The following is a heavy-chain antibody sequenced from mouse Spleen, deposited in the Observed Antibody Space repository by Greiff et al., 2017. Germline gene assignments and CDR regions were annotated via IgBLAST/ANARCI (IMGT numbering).Heavy chain of an antibody. D-gene: IGHD4-1*01. V-gene: IGHV5-9-1*02. CDR1: GFTFSSYA. CDR2: ISSGGDYI. J-gene: IGHJ3*01. Sequence: EVKLMESGEGLVKPGGSLKLSCAASGFTFSSYAMSWVRQTPEKRLEWVAYISSGGDYIYYADTVKGRFTISRDNARNTLYLQMSSLKSEDTAMYYCTRGPWDWFAYWGQGTLVTVSA. CDR3: TRGPWDWFAY.